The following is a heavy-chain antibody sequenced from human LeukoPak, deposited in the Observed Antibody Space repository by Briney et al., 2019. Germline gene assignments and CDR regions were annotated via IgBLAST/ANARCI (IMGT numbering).Heavy chain of an antibody. D-gene: IGHD3/OR15-3a*01. Sequence: SETLSLTCTVSGGSISSYYWSWIRQPPGKGLEWIGYIYYSGSTNYNPSLKSRVTISVDTSKNQFSLQLSSVTAADTAVYYCARAGLDSDAFDIWGEGTMVTVSS. CDR2: IYYSGST. J-gene: IGHJ3*02. CDR3: ARAGLDSDAFDI. CDR1: GGSISSYY. V-gene: IGHV4-59*01.